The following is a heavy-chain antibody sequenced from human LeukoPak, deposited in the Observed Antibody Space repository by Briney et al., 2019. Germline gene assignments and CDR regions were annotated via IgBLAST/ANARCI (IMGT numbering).Heavy chain of an antibody. Sequence: SETLSLTCAVYGGSFSGYYWSWIRQPPGKGLEWIGEINHSGSTNYNPSLKSRVTISVDTSKNQFSLKLSSVTGADTAVYYCARARSWMVRGADRDSFDYWGQGTLVTVSS. CDR1: GGSFSGYY. CDR3: ARARSWMVRGADRDSFDY. V-gene: IGHV4-34*01. J-gene: IGHJ4*02. CDR2: INHSGST. D-gene: IGHD3-10*01.